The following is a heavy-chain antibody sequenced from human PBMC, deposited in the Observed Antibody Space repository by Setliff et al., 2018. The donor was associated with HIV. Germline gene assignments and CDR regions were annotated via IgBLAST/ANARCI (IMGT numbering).Heavy chain of an antibody. CDR1: GGSFSGYY. Sequence: SETLSLTCTVYGGSFSGYYWSWIRQPPGMGLEWIGEINQSGNTNYNPSLKSRVTISADPSKNQFSLKLSSVTAADTAVYYCAREKGGSGYPLGMDVWGQGTTITVSS. CDR2: INQSGNT. V-gene: IGHV4-34*01. CDR3: AREKGGSGYPLGMDV. J-gene: IGHJ6*02. D-gene: IGHD3-22*01.